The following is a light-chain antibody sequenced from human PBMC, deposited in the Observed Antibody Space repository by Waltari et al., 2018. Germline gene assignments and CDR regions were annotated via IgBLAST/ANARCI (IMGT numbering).Light chain of an antibody. V-gene: IGLV2-8*01. CDR3: SSYAGSNNLV. Sequence: SALTQPPSASGSPGQSVTISCTGTSSDVGVYNYVSWYQQHPGKAPELMIYEVSKRPSGVPDRLSGSKSGNTASLTVSGLQAEDEADYYGSSYAGSNNLVFGGGTKLTVL. J-gene: IGLJ2*01. CDR2: EVS. CDR1: SSDVGVYNY.